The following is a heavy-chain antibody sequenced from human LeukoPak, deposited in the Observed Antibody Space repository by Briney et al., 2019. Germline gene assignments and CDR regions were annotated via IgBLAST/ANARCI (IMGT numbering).Heavy chain of an antibody. D-gene: IGHD3-9*01. J-gene: IGHJ4*02. CDR1: GYTFTSYG. Sequence: ASVKVSCKASGYTFTSYGISWVRQAPGQGLEWMGWISAYNGNTNYAQKLQGRVTMTTDTSTSTAYMELRSLRSDDKAVDYCAREPDILTGDPRDYWGQGTLVTVSS. CDR3: AREPDILTGDPRDY. V-gene: IGHV1-18*04. CDR2: ISAYNGNT.